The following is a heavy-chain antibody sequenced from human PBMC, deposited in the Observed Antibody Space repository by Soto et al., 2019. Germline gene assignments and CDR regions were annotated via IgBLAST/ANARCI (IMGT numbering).Heavy chain of an antibody. J-gene: IGHJ5*01. V-gene: IGHV1-69*13. D-gene: IGHD3-10*01. CDR1: WGTFGNYG. Sequence: GASVKVSCKASWGTFGNYGISWLRQAPGQGLEWMGGTIPIFDTPHYAQKFRDRVTITADATSTAYMALTSLTSEDTATYYCARDREDGSGTKYNWFDSWGQGTLVTVSS. CDR3: ARDREDGSGTKYNWFDS. CDR2: TIPIFDTP.